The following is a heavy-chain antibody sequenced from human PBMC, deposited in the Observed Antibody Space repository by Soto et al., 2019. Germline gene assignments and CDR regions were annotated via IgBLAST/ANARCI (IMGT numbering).Heavy chain of an antibody. CDR1: GFNCRSFA. J-gene: IGHJ4*02. Sequence: EVQLLESGGGLVQPGESLRLSCAASGFNCRSFAMNWVRQAPGKGLEWVSTISGGAATTYADSVKGRLTISRDNSKNTVSLQMNSLTAEDTAVYYCAKGSHIAARPFFFDSWGRGTLVTVSS. D-gene: IGHD6-6*01. V-gene: IGHV3-23*01. CDR3: AKGSHIAARPFFFDS. CDR2: ISGGAAT.